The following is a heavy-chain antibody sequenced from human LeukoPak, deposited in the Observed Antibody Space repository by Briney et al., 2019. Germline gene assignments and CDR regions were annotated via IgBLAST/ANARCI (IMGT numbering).Heavy chain of an antibody. D-gene: IGHD6-19*01. V-gene: IGHV6-1*01. CDR3: ARDRRSSGWIEY. Sequence: SQTVSLTCAITGDSVSSNSATWNWIRQSPSRGLEWLGRTYYWSKWFTDYAVSVKGRITIDPDTSKNQFYLQLNSVTPEDTAVYYCARDRRSSGWIEYWGQGTLVTVSS. CDR2: TYYWSKWFT. CDR1: GDSVSSNSAT. J-gene: IGHJ4*02.